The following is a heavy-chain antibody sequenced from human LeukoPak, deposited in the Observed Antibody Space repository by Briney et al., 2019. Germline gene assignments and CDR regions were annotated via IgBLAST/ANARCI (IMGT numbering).Heavy chain of an antibody. Sequence: GGSLRLSCAASGFSFSSSWMAWARQAPGQGLEWVANLRQDAYQTFYLESVKGRFTISRDNAKNSLYLYMNSLRVEDTAMYYCARDRRSGLDHWGQGALVTVSS. D-gene: IGHD6-19*01. CDR2: LRQDAYQT. CDR3: ARDRRSGLDH. V-gene: IGHV3-7*03. CDR1: GFSFSSSW. J-gene: IGHJ4*02.